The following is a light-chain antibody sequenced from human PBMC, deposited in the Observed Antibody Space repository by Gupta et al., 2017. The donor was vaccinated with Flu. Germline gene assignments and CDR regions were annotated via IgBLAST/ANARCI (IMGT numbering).Light chain of an antibody. J-gene: IGLJ3*02. Sequence: QAVLTQPSSLSASPGASASLTCTLRSGSNVDTYRIYWYQQKPGSPPQYLLRYKSDSDKQQGSGVPSRFAGSKDASANAGILLISGLQSEDEADYYCMIWHSSAWVFGGGTRLTVL. CDR3: MIWHSSAWV. CDR1: SGSNVDTYR. CDR2: YKSDSDK. V-gene: IGLV5-45*02.